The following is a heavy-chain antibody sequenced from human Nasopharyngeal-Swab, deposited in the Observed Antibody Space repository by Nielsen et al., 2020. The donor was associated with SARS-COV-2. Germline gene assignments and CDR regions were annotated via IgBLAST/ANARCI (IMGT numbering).Heavy chain of an antibody. V-gene: IGHV1-8*01. D-gene: IGHD1-26*01. Sequence: ASVKVSCKASGYNFTTYDFNWVRQATGQGLEWMGWMNPNSGNTGYAQKFQGRVTMTRNTSIRTAYMELSSLRSEDTAVYYCARGGVGAVEGALDYWGQGTQVTVSS. J-gene: IGHJ4*02. CDR2: MNPNSGNT. CDR3: ARGGVGAVEGALDY. CDR1: GYNFTTYD.